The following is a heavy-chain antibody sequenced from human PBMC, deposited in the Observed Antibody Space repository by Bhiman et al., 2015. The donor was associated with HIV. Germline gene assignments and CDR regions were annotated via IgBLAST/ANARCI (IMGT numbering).Heavy chain of an antibody. Sequence: EVQVVESGGGLVQPGGSLRLSCAASGFTFSSYEMNWVRQAPGKGLEWVSYISSSSYYIYYADSVKGRFTISRDNAKNSLYLQMNSLRAEDTAVYYCARGSSSSLSAERFDPWGQGTLVTVSS. CDR1: GFTFSSYE. CDR3: ARGSSSSLSAERFDP. D-gene: IGHD6-6*01. V-gene: IGHV3-48*03. CDR2: ISSSSYYI. J-gene: IGHJ5*02.